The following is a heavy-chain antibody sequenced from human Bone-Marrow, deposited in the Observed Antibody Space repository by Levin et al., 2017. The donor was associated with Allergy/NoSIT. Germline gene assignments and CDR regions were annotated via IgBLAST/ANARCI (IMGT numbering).Heavy chain of an antibody. CDR3: ASIGSKSPTTYYDFWSGYYGAQGYYYGMDV. Sequence: GASVKVSCKASGYTFTSYGISWVRQAPGQGLEWMGWISAYNGNTNYAQKLQGRVTMTTDTSTSTAYMELRSLRSDDTAVYYCASIGSKSPTTYYDFWSGYYGAQGYYYGMDVWGQGTTVTVSS. CDR2: ISAYNGNT. D-gene: IGHD3-3*01. J-gene: IGHJ6*02. V-gene: IGHV1-18*01. CDR1: GYTFTSYG.